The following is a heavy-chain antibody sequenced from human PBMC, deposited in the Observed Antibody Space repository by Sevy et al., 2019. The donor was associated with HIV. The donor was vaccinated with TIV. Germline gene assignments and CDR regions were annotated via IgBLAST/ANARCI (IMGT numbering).Heavy chain of an antibody. V-gene: IGHV4-59*08. CDR3: ARRNDFDI. CDR1: GGSINSDH. Sequence: SETLSLTCTVSGGSINSDHWNWIRQPPGKGLEWIGYVYYTGGTNYNPSPKNRVTISVERTKNQFSLKLTSVTAADTAGYYCARRNDFDIWGQGTMVTVSS. CDR2: VYYTGGT. J-gene: IGHJ3*02.